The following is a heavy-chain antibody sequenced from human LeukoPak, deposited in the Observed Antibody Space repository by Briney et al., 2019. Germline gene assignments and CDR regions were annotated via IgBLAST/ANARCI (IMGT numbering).Heavy chain of an antibody. CDR3: ARGWSGDY. V-gene: IGHV3-53*01. Sequence: GSLRLSCAASGFTFSSYAMSWVRQAPGKGVEWVSVIYSGGSTYYADSVKGRFTISRDNSKNTLYLQMNSLRAEDTAVYYCARGWSGDYWGQGTLVTVSS. CDR2: IYSGGST. J-gene: IGHJ4*02. D-gene: IGHD6-13*01. CDR1: GFTFSSYA.